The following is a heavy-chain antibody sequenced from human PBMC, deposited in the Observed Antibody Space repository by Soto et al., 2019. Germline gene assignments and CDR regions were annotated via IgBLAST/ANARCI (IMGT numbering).Heavy chain of an antibody. D-gene: IGHD2-15*01. V-gene: IGHV4-34*01. CDR3: ARALVVAASPFDY. J-gene: IGHJ4*02. CDR1: GGSFSGYY. Sequence: QVQLQQWGAGLLKPSETLSLTCAVYGGSFSGYYWSWIRQPPGKGLEWIGEINHSGSTNYNPSLESRVTISVDTSKNQFSLKLSSVTAADTAVYYCARALVVAASPFDYWGQGTLVTVSS. CDR2: INHSGST.